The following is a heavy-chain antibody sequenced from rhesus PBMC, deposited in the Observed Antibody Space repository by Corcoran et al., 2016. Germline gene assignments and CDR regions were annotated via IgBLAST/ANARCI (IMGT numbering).Heavy chain of an antibody. Sequence: QVTLKESGPALVKPTQTLTLTCTFSGFSITTTGTGVGWIRQPPGKALEWLASIYWNDSKYYSKARKSRHTISKDTSKNQVVLTMTNMDPVDTATYYCARANLYYNIWNGYNSLDVWGRGVLVTVSS. CDR1: GFSITTTGTG. CDR3: ARANLYYNIWNGYNSLDV. D-gene: IGHD3-3*01. CDR2: IYWNDSK. V-gene: IGHV2-95*01. J-gene: IGHJ5-2*02.